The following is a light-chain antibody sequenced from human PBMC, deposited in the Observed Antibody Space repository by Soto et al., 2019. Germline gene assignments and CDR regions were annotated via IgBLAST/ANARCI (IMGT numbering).Light chain of an antibody. J-gene: IGKJ4*01. Sequence: DIQMTQSPSSLSASVGDRVTITCRASQSISSYLIWYQQEPGKAPQLLIYDASTLQSGVPSRFSGSGSGTEFTLTISSLQPDDFATYYCQQGHNAPRTFGGGTKVEIK. CDR3: QQGHNAPRT. V-gene: IGKV1-39*01. CDR2: DAS. CDR1: QSISSY.